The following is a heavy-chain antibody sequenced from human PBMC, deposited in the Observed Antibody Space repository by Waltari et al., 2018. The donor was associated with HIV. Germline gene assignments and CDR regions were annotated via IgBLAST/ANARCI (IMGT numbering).Heavy chain of an antibody. CDR1: GFTVSSTY. J-gene: IGHJ6*02. V-gene: IGHV3-66*01. D-gene: IGHD6-6*01. Sequence: EVQLVESGGGLVQPGGSLRLSCAASGFTVSSTYMIWVRQAPGKGLEWVSVIYSGGSTYYADSVKGRFSISRDNSKNTLYLQMNSLRAEDTAVYYCAREATYSSSSFGYFYAMDVWGQGTTVTVSS. CDR3: AREATYSSSSFGYFYAMDV. CDR2: IYSGGST.